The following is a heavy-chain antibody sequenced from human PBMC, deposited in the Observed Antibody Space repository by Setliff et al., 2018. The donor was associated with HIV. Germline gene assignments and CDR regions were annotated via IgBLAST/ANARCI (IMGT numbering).Heavy chain of an antibody. CDR2: INHSGST. J-gene: IGHJ3*02. Sequence: PSETLSLTCAVYGGSFSGYYWNWIRQPPGKGLEWIGEINHSGSTKFNPSLKSRVTISIDTSKNQFSLKLSSVTPADTAVYYCASHAPYTSSWNAAAFDIWGQGTMVTVSS. CDR1: GGSFSGYY. CDR3: ASHAPYTSSWNAAAFDI. V-gene: IGHV4-34*01. D-gene: IGHD6-13*01.